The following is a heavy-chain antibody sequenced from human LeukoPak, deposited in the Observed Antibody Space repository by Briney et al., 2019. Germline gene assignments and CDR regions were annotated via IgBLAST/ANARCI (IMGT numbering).Heavy chain of an antibody. Sequence: PGGSLRLSCAASGFTFSSYAMSWVRQAPGKGLEWVSAISGSGGSTYYADPVKGRFTISRDNSKNTLYLQMNSLRAEDTAVYYCAKVDVATITLDYRGQGTQVTVSS. CDR3: AKVDVATITLDY. J-gene: IGHJ4*02. CDR2: ISGSGGST. D-gene: IGHD5-12*01. V-gene: IGHV3-23*01. CDR1: GFTFSSYA.